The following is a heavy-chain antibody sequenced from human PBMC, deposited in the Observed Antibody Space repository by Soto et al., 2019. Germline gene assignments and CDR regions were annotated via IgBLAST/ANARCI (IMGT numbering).Heavy chain of an antibody. CDR2: ISGSGGST. D-gene: IGHD3-3*01. CDR3: AKAFWSGSKRTTYYSGMYA. CDR1: GFTFSSYA. Sequence: GGSLRLSCAASGFTFSSYAMSWVRQAPGKGLEWVSAISGSGGSTYYADSVKGRFTISRDNSKNTLYLQMNSLRAEDTAVYYCAKAFWSGSKRTTYYSGMYAWGQETTLTISS. V-gene: IGHV3-23*01. J-gene: IGHJ6*02.